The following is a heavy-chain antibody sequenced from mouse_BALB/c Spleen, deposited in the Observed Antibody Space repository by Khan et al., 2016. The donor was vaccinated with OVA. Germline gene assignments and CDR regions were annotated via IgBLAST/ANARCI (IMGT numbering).Heavy chain of an antibody. D-gene: IGHD1-1*01. Sequence: VQLVESGPGLLKPSQSLSLTCTATGYSITSDYVRNWHRQLPGNNLEWMAIIAYSGSTTYNPSFRSRISITLDTSKNQFFLQLNSVTTEDTATYYCASGRLLLRYPDYFDYWGQGTTLTVSS. V-gene: IGHV3-2*02. CDR3: ASGRLLLRYPDYFDY. CDR1: GYSITSDYV. CDR2: IAYSGST. J-gene: IGHJ2*01.